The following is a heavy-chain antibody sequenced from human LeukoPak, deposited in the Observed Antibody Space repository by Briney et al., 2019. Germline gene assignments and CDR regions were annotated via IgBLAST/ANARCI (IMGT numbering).Heavy chain of an antibody. CDR3: TSNLYCSTSSCYTLDN. Sequence: VGSLRLSCAASGLTFSNGWMSWVRQAPGKGLDWVGRIKIKSERGTTDYAAPVKGRFTISRDGSTNTVYLHMNSLKTEDTAVYFCTSNLYCSTSSCYTLDNWGQGTLVAVSP. V-gene: IGHV3-15*01. CDR2: IKIKSERGTT. J-gene: IGHJ4*02. CDR1: GLTFSNGW. D-gene: IGHD2-2*02.